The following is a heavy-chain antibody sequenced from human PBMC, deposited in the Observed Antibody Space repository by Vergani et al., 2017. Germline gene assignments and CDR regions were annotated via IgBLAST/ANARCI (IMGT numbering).Heavy chain of an antibody. J-gene: IGHJ4*02. CDR2: ISSSSSYI. CDR3: ARENYYDSSGYDY. CDR1: GFTFSSYS. D-gene: IGHD3-22*01. V-gene: IGHV3-21*04. Sequence: EVQLVESGGGLVKPGGSLRLSCAACGFTFSSYSMNWVRQAPGKGLEWVSSISSSSSYIYYADSVKGRFTISRDKSKNTLYLQMNSLRAEDTAVYYCARENYYDSSGYDYWGQGTLVTVSS.